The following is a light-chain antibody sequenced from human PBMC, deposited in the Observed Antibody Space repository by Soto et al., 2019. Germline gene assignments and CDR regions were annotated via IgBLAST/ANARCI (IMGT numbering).Light chain of an antibody. CDR1: SSDVGGYNY. J-gene: IGLJ2*01. V-gene: IGLV2-11*01. Sequence: QSALTQPRSVSGSPGQSVTISCTGTSSDVGGYNYVSWYQHHPGKAPKLMIYDVTKRPSGVPDRFSGSKSGNTASLTISGLQAEDEADYYCCSYAGSDTGVFGGGPKLTVL. CDR3: CSYAGSDTGV. CDR2: DVT.